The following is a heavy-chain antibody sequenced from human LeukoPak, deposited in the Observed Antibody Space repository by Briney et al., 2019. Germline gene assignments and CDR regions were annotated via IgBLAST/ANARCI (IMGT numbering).Heavy chain of an antibody. CDR3: ARDASYYDSSGSLDY. V-gene: IGHV1-69*13. D-gene: IGHD3-22*01. J-gene: IGHJ4*02. CDR2: IIPIFGTA. Sequence: GAPVKVSCKASGYTFTSYDINWARQATGQGLEWMGGIIPIFGTANYAQKFQGRVTITADESTSTAYMELSSLRSEDTAVYYCARDASYYDSSGSLDYWGQGTLVTVSS. CDR1: GYTFTSYD.